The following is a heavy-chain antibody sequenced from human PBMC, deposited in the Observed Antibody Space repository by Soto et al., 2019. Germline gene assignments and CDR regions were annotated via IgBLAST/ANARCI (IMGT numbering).Heavy chain of an antibody. D-gene: IGHD5-12*01. CDR1: GFTFSSYW. CDR3: VRVPTGGYAFSLDDY. J-gene: IGHJ4*02. V-gene: IGHV3-74*01. CDR2: INSDGSTT. Sequence: GGSLRLSCAASGFTFSSYWMHWVRQAPGKGPVWVSRINSDGSTTTYADSVKGRFTISRDNAKNTLYLQINSLRAEDTAVYYCVRVPTGGYAFSLDDYWGQGTPVTVSS.